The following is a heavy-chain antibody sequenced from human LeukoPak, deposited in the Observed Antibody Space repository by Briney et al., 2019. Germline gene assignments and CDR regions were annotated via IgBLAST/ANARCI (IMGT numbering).Heavy chain of an antibody. V-gene: IGHV7-4-1*02. CDR1: GYTFTSYA. CDR3: AAAATGYYYYYMDV. CDR2: INTNTGNP. Sequence: ASVKVSCKASGYTFTSYAMNWVRQAPGQGLEWMGWINTNTGNPTYAQGFTGRFVFSLDTSVSTAYLQISSLKAEDTAVYYCAAAATGYYYYYMDVWGKGTTVTVSS. D-gene: IGHD6-25*01. J-gene: IGHJ6*03.